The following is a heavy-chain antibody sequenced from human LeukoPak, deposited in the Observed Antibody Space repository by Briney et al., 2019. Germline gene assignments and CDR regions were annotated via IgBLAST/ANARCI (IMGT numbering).Heavy chain of an antibody. CDR2: IYTSGST. Sequence: SETLSLTCTVSGGSISSGSYYWSWIRQPAGKGLEWIGRIYTSGSTNYNPSLKSRVTISVDTSKNQFSLKLSSVTAADTAVYYCARGIPGYFGTSGYYYEFWGQGILVTVSS. D-gene: IGHD3-22*01. CDR1: GGSISSGSYY. CDR3: ARGIPGYFGTSGYYYEF. J-gene: IGHJ4*02. V-gene: IGHV4-61*02.